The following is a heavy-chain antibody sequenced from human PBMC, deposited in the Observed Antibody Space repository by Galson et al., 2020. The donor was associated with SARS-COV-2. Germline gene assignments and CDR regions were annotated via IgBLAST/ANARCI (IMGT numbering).Heavy chain of an antibody. CDR3: ALGGYGDYSFDY. CDR2: LYWDDDK. J-gene: IGHJ4*02. V-gene: IGHV2-5*02. D-gene: IGHD4-17*01. CDR1: GYSLSTRGVA. Sequence: KMSGHTLVKPTQNLTLTCTLPGYSLSTRGVAVGWIRQHPGQALEWLALLYWDDDKRYSPSLKSRLNITKDTSKNQVVLTMTNMDPVDTATYYGALGGYGDYSFDYWGQGTLVTVSS.